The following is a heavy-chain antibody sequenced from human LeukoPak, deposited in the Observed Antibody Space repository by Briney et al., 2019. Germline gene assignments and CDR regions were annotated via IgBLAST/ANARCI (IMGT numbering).Heavy chain of an antibody. J-gene: IGHJ5*02. CDR2: INAGNGNT. Sequence: ASVKVSCKASGYTFTSYAMHWVRQAPGQRLEWMGWINAGNGNTKYSQKFQGRVTITRDTSASTAYMVLSSLRSEDTAVYYCARARWFDPWGQGTLVTVSS. V-gene: IGHV1-3*01. CDR1: GYTFTSYA. CDR3: ARARWFDP.